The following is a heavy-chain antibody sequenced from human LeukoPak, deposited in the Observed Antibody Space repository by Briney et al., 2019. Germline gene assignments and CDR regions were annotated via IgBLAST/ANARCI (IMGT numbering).Heavy chain of an antibody. V-gene: IGHV4-59*01. CDR2: IYYSGNT. Sequence: PSETLSLTCTVSGGSISSYYWSWIRQPPGKGLEWIGYIYYSGNTKYNPSLKSRVTISVDTSKNQFSLKLSSVTAADTAVYHCARSLDGVDEDCFDPWGQGTLVTVSS. D-gene: IGHD5/OR15-5a*01. J-gene: IGHJ5*02. CDR3: ARSLDGVDEDCFDP. CDR1: GGSISSYY.